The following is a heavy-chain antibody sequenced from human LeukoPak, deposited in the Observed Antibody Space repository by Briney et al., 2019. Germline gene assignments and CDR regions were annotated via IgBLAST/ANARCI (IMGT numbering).Heavy chain of an antibody. V-gene: IGHV4-34*01. J-gene: IGHJ4*02. Sequence: SETLSLTCAVYGGSFGGYYWTWIRQSPGKGPEWNGEINHSGSTNYNPSFKRRVFMSVDTAKNQFSLKLSSVSAADTAVYYCARGGYFDSSGYPNPLDYWGQGTLVTVSS. CDR2: INHSGST. CDR3: ARGGYFDSSGYPNPLDY. CDR1: GGSFGGYY. D-gene: IGHD3-22*01.